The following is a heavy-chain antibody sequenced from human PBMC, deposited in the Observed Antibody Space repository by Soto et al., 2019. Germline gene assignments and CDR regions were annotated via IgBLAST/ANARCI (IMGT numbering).Heavy chain of an antibody. CDR1: GYTFTSYG. D-gene: IGHD3-3*01. CDR2: ISAYNGKT. CDR3: ARDLQARTIVGVVPWDY. J-gene: IGHJ4*02. Sequence: QVQLVQSGAEVKKPGASVKVSCKASGYTFTSYGISLVRQAPGQGLEWMGWISAYNGKTNYAQKVQGRVTMTTDTSTRTAYLELRCLRSDDTAVYYCARDLQARTIVGVVPWDYWGQGTLVPVSS. V-gene: IGHV1-18*01.